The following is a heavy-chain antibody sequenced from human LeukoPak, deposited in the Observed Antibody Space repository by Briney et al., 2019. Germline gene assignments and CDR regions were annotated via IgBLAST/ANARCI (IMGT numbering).Heavy chain of an antibody. J-gene: IGHJ3*02. V-gene: IGHV3-30*18. CDR1: GFTFSSYG. CDR3: AKGRGASDI. CDR2: ISNDGSNK. Sequence: GGSLRLSCVASGFTFSSYGMHWVRQAPGKGLEWVAVISNDGSNKYYADSVKGRFTISRDNSKNTLYLQMKSLRAEDTAVYCCAKGRGASDIWGQGTMVTVSS. D-gene: IGHD3-10*01.